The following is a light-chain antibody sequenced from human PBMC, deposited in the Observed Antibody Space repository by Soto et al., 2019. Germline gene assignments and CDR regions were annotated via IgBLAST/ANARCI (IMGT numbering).Light chain of an antibody. CDR2: GAS. Sequence: ERVMTQSPATLSVSPGERATLSCRASQSISSNLALYQQKPGQAPRLLIYGASTRATGIPARFSGSGSGTEFTLTISSLQSEDFAVYYCQQYNNWPPLFTFGPGTKVDIK. V-gene: IGKV3-15*01. CDR3: QQYNNWPPLFT. J-gene: IGKJ3*01. CDR1: QSISSN.